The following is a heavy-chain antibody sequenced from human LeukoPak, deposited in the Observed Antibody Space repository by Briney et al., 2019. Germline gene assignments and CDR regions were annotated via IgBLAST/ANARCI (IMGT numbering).Heavy chain of an antibody. V-gene: IGHV3-48*03. CDR3: AKSFWWFGEFSPFDY. J-gene: IGHJ4*02. CDR1: GFTFSSYE. Sequence: GGSLRLSCAASGFTFSSYEMNWVRQAPGKGLEWVSYISSSGSTIYYVDSVKGRFTISRDNAKNSLYLQMNSLRAEDTAVYYCAKSFWWFGEFSPFDYWGQGTLLTVSS. CDR2: ISSSGSTI. D-gene: IGHD3-10*01.